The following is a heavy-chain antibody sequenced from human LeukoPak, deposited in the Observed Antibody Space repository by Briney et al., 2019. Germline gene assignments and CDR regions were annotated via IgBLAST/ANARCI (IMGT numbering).Heavy chain of an antibody. J-gene: IGHJ3*02. D-gene: IGHD3-22*01. CDR2: ISGSGGST. Sequence: GGSLRLSCAASGFSFSSYAMTWVRQAPGKGLEWVSAISGSGGSTYYADSVKGRFTISRDNSKNTLYLQMNSLRAEDTAVYYCAKDQDYYDSVDAFDIWGQGKMVTVSS. V-gene: IGHV3-23*01. CDR3: AKDQDYYDSVDAFDI. CDR1: GFSFSSYA.